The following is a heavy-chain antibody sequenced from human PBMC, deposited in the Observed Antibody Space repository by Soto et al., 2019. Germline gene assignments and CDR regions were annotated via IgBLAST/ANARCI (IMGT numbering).Heavy chain of an antibody. Sequence: GGSLRLFCAASGFTFSSYARSWVRQAPGKGLEWVSAISGSGGSTYYADSVKGRFTISRDNSKNTLYLQMNSLRAEDTAVYYCAKGASSDYGDYDLPGYYYYMDVWGKGTTVTVSS. CDR2: ISGSGGST. J-gene: IGHJ6*03. CDR3: AKGASSDYGDYDLPGYYYYMDV. D-gene: IGHD4-17*01. CDR1: GFTFSSYA. V-gene: IGHV3-23*01.